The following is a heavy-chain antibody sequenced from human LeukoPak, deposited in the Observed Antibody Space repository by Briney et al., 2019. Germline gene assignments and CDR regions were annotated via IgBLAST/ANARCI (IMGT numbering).Heavy chain of an antibody. Sequence: ASVKVSCKASGYTFTSYYINWVRQATGQGLEWMGWRNPNSGNTGYAQKFQGRVTITRNTSISTAYMELSSLRSEDTDVYYCARTPSRQRANYYYYYMDVWGKGTMVTVSS. CDR1: GYTFTSYY. V-gene: IGHV1-8*01. J-gene: IGHJ6*03. CDR3: ARTPSRQRANYYYYYMDV. CDR2: RNPNSGNT.